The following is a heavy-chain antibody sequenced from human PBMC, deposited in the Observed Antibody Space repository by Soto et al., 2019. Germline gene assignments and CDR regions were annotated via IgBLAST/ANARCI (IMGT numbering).Heavy chain of an antibody. CDR3: ARLVYGGNSPRMDV. Sequence: GGSLRLSCVGSGFTFSTYSINWVRQAPGKGLEWVSSISSRSDIYYADSVKGRFTISRDNAKNSVSLQMNSLKASDTAMYYCARLVYGGNSPRMDVWGQGTTVTVSS. D-gene: IGHD1-7*01. V-gene: IGHV3-21*04. CDR2: ISSRSDI. CDR1: GFTFSTYS. J-gene: IGHJ6*02.